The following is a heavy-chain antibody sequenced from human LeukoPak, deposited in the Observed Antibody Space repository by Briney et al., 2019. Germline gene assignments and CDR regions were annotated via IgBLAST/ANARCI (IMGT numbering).Heavy chain of an antibody. J-gene: IGHJ4*02. CDR3: ARDLGYCSSTSCQDY. V-gene: IGHV1-18*01. CDR1: GYTFTSYG. CDR2: ISAYNGNT. Sequence: ASVKVSCKASGYTFTSYGISWVRQAPGQGLEWMGWISAYNGNTNYAQKLQGRVTMTTDTSTSTAYMELRSLRSDDTAVYYCARDLGYCSSTSCQDYWGQGTLVTVSS. D-gene: IGHD2-2*01.